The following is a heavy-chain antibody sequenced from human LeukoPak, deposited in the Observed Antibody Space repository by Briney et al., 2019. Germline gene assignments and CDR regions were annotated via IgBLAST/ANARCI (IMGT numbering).Heavy chain of an antibody. V-gene: IGHV5-51*01. CDR3: ARTLDSGFDSINY. J-gene: IGHJ4*02. CDR2: IYPGDSDV. D-gene: IGHD5-12*01. CDR1: GYSFSSYW. Sequence: GESLKISCTGFGYSFSSYWIGWVRQMPGKGLEWMGIIYPGDSDVRYSPSFQGQVTISADRSINTAYLQWSSLKASDTAMYYCARTLDSGFDSINYWGQGTLVIVSS.